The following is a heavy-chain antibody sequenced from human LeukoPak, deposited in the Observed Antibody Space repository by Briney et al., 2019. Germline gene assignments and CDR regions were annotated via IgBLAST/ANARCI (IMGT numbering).Heavy chain of an antibody. CDR1: GGTFSSYA. Sequence: ASVKVSCKASGGTFSSYAISWVRQAPGQGLEWMGRIIPILGIANYAQKFQGRVTITADKSTSTAYMELSSLRSEDTAVYYCARRGDGYSFGYWGQGTLVTVSS. V-gene: IGHV1-69*04. J-gene: IGHJ4*02. D-gene: IGHD5-24*01. CDR3: ARRGDGYSFGY. CDR2: IIPILGIA.